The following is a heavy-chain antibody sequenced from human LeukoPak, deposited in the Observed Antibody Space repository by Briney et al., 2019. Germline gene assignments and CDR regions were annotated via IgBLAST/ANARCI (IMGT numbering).Heavy chain of an antibody. CDR2: ISYDGSNK. D-gene: IGHD3-10*01. J-gene: IGHJ4*02. V-gene: IGHV3-30*03. CDR3: ARDLWFGERASGY. Sequence: PGGSLRLSCAASRFTFNSFGMRWVRQAPGKGLEWVAVISYDGSNKYYADSVKGRFTISRDSAKKSLYLQMNSLRDEDTAVYYRARDLWFGERASGYWGQGTLVTVSS. CDR1: RFTFNSFG.